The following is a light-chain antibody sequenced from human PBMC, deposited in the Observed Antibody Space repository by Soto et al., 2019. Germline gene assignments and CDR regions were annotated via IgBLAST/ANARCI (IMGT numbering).Light chain of an antibody. Sequence: DIVMTQSPDSLAVSLGERATINCKSSQSVLYSSNNKNYLAWYQQRPGQPPKLLIYWASTRESGVPDRFSGSGSGTDFTLTITSLQAEDVAVYYCQQYESTPPTFGQGTKLGI. CDR3: QQYESTPPT. V-gene: IGKV4-1*01. CDR2: WAS. CDR1: QSVLYSSNNKNY. J-gene: IGKJ2*01.